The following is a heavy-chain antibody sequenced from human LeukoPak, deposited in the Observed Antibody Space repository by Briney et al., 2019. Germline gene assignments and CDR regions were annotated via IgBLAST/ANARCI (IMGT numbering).Heavy chain of an antibody. D-gene: IGHD1-26*01. CDR3: ARGPPPSGSYSRPFDY. CDR1: GGSISSYY. J-gene: IGHJ4*02. Sequence: SETLSLTCTVSGGSISSYYWSWLRQPPGKGLEWIGYIYYSGSTNYNPSLKSRVTISVDTSNNQFSLKLSSVTAADTAVYYCARGPPPSGSYSRPFDYWGQGTLVTVSS. CDR2: IYYSGST. V-gene: IGHV4-59*01.